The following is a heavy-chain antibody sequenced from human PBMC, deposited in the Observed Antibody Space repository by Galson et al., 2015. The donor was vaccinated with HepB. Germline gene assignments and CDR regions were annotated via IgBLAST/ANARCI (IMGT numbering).Heavy chain of an antibody. Sequence: SVKVSCKASGYTFTSYNMHWVRQAPGQGLEWMGIINPSGGSTRYAQKFQGRVTMTRDTSTSTVYMELSSLRFEDTAVYYCARDTAGSDAFDIWGQGTMVTVSS. CDR3: ARDTAGSDAFDI. V-gene: IGHV1-46*01. D-gene: IGHD2-21*02. J-gene: IGHJ3*02. CDR2: INPSGGST. CDR1: GYTFTSYN.